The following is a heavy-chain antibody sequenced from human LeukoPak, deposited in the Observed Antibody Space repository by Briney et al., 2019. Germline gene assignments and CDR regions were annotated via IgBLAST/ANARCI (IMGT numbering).Heavy chain of an antibody. Sequence: GGSLRLSCAASGFTFSSSAMSWVRQAPGKGLEWVSAISNNGGYTYYADSVQGRFTISRDNSKSTLYLQMNSLRAEDTAVYYCAKDGTSSWYGDFDYWGQGTLVTVSS. J-gene: IGHJ4*02. D-gene: IGHD6-13*01. CDR2: ISNNGGYT. V-gene: IGHV3-23*01. CDR1: GFTFSSSA. CDR3: AKDGTSSWYGDFDY.